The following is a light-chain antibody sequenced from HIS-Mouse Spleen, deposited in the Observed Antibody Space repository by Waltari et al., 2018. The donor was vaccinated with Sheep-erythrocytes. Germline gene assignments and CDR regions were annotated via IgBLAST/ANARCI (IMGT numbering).Light chain of an antibody. CDR3: QSADSSGTWV. Sequence: SYELTQPPSVSVSPGQTARITCSGDALPKQYAYWYQQKPGQAPVLVIYKDSERPPGTPGGFSGTSSGTTVTLTISGVQAEDEADYYCQSADSSGTWVFGGGTKLTVL. J-gene: IGLJ3*02. CDR2: KDS. V-gene: IGLV3-25*03. CDR1: ALPKQY.